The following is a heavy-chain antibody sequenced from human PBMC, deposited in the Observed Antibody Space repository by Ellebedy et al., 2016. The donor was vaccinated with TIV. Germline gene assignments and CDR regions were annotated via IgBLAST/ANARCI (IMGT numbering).Heavy chain of an antibody. J-gene: IGHJ5*02. V-gene: IGHV3-15*01. CDR2: IKSITDGGTI. CDR3: TTAILSGS. CDR1: ESAFRNAW. Sequence: PGGSLRLSFAASESAFRNAWLRCVRQAPGKGLACVVRIKSITDGGTIDYAAPVKGRFTISRDDSKNTLYLQMNSLKTEDTAVYYCTTAILSGSWGQGTLVTVSS. D-gene: IGHD2-15*01.